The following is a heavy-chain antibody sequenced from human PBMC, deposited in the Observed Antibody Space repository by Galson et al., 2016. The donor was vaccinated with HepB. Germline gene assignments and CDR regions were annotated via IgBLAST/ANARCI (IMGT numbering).Heavy chain of an antibody. D-gene: IGHD5-12*01. J-gene: IGHJ6*02. V-gene: IGHV4-59*01. CDR1: GGSISTYY. Sequence: SETLSLTCSLSGGSISTYYWTWIRQAPGRGLEWIGNALYTGSTNYNPSLKSRVTISIDPSETQFSLKLNSVTAADTAMYYLARDALYSGSDDSLDYPGLDVWGQETTVTVS. CDR2: ALYTGST. CDR3: ARDALYSGSDDSLDYPGLDV.